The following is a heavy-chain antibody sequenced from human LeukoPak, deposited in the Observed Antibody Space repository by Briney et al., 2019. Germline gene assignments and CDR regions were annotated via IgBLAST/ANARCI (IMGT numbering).Heavy chain of an antibody. CDR2: ISGSGAST. D-gene: IGHD6-19*01. CDR1: GLTFSNYW. V-gene: IGHV3-23*01. Sequence: GGSLRLSCAASGLTFSNYWMDWVRQAPGKGLEWVSAISGSGASTYYADSVKGRFTISRDNSKNTLYLQMNSLRAEDTAVYYCAKKSLTVARPTHFDYWGQGTLVTVSS. J-gene: IGHJ4*02. CDR3: AKKSLTVARPTHFDY.